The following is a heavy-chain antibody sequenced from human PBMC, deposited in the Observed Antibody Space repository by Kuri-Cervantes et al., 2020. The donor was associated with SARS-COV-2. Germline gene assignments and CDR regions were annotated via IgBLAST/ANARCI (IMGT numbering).Heavy chain of an antibody. CDR1: GYTFTSYD. Sequence: ASVKVSCKASGYTFTSYDINWVRQATGQGLEWMGWMNPNSGNTGYAQKFQGRVTMTRNTSISTAYMELSSLRSEDTAVYYCARERRDIVVVVAANGAFDIWGQGTMVTVSS. CDR3: ARERRDIVVVVAANGAFDI. D-gene: IGHD2-15*01. V-gene: IGHV1-8*01. J-gene: IGHJ3*02. CDR2: MNPNSGNT.